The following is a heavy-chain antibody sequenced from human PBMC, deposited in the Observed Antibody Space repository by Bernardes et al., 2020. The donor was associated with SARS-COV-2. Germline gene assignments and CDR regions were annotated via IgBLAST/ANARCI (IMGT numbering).Heavy chain of an antibody. CDR3: ARLGASVGATTWGRRYFDY. CDR2: IYPGDSDT. V-gene: IGHV5-51*01. D-gene: IGHD1-26*01. J-gene: IGHJ4*02. CDR1: GYSFTSYW. Sequence: GESLKISCKGSGYSFTSYWIGWVRQMPGKGLEWMGIIYPGDSDTRYSPSFQGQVTISADKSISTAYLQWSSLKASDTAMYYCARLGASVGATTWGRRYFDYWGQGTLVTVSS.